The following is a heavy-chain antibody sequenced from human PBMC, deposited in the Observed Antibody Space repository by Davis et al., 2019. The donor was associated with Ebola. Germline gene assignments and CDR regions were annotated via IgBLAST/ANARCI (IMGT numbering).Heavy chain of an antibody. CDR1: GGSISSYY. D-gene: IGHD5-12*01. V-gene: IGHV4-59*08. J-gene: IGHJ4*02. Sequence: GSLRLSCTVSGGSISSYYWSWIRQPPGKGLEWIGYIYYSGSTNYNPSLKSRVTISVDTSKNQFSLKLSSVTAADTAVYFCATELYSGYDYFFDYWGQGTLVTVSS. CDR3: ATELYSGYDYFFDY. CDR2: IYYSGST.